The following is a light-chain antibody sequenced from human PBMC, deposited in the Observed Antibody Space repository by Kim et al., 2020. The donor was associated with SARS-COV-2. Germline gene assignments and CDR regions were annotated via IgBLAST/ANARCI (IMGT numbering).Light chain of an antibody. V-gene: IGLV3-19*01. J-gene: IGLJ2*01. CDR1: GRRRYD. CDR3: NSRGSNDNVL. CDR2: GNN. Sequence: VALGQTARIRGKGDGRRRYDATWYQQKPGQAPIVVIYGNNNRPSGIPDRFSGSSSGDTASLTITGTQAGDEADYYCNSRGSNDNVLFGGGTQLTVL.